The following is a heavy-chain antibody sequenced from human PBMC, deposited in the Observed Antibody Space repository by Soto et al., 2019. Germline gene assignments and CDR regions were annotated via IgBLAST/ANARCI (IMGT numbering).Heavy chain of an antibody. V-gene: IGHV1-18*01. J-gene: IGHJ5*02. CDR1: GYSFTTHG. CDR2: ITTYSGHT. D-gene: IGHD6-13*01. Sequence: ASVKVSCKASGYSFTTHGITWVRQAPGQGLEWMGLITTYSGHTNYSPSLQGRVSMTRDTATSTAYMELESLSADDTAVYYCARVFSSRYYPVHWFDPWGQGTLVTVSS. CDR3: ARVFSSRYYPVHWFDP.